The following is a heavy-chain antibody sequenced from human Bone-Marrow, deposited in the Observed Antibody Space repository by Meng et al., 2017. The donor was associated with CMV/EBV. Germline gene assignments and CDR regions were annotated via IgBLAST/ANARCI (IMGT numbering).Heavy chain of an antibody. Sequence: ASVKVSCKASGYTFTSYYMHWVRQAPGQGLEWMGIINPSGGSTSYAQKFQGRVTMTRDTSTSTVYMELSSLRSEDTAVYYCARDPITITIFGVVIIGGWFDPWGQGTLVTVSS. D-gene: IGHD3-3*01. CDR2: INPSGGST. V-gene: IGHV1-46*01. CDR1: GYTFTSYY. CDR3: ARDPITITIFGVVIIGGWFDP. J-gene: IGHJ5*02.